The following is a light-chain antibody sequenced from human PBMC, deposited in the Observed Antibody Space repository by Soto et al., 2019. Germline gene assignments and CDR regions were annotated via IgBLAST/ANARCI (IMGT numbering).Light chain of an antibody. CDR1: QSISSY. CDR3: QQTFSMPGT. Sequence: SQMTQSPSSLSASVGDRVTITCRASQSISSYLNWYQQKPGKAPKLLIYAATSLQSGVPSRFDGGGSGTDFTLAINGLQPEDFATYYCQQTFSMPGTFGQGTKV. J-gene: IGKJ1*01. CDR2: AAT. V-gene: IGKV1-39*01.